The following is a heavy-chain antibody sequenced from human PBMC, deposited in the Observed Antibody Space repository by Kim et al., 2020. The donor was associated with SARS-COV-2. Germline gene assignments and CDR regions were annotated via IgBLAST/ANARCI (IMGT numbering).Heavy chain of an antibody. V-gene: IGHV1-46*01. CDR1: GYTFTSPN. CDR2: INPTGGRA. Sequence: ASVKVSCSASGYTFTSPNMHWVRQAPGQGLEWMGIINPTGGRATYAQKFQGRVAMTRDTSTSTVYMELSSLRSEDTAVYYCASGLPGHYYDRSGYSPNYFALDVWGQGTTVTVSS. D-gene: IGHD3-22*01. J-gene: IGHJ6*02. CDR3: ASGLPGHYYDRSGYSPNYFALDV.